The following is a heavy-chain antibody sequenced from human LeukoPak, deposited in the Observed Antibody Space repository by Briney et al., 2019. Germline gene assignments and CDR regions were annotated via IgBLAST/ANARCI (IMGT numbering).Heavy chain of an antibody. CDR3: AREGFFSMTTAWRELFDY. CDR1: GYTFTGYY. D-gene: IGHD1-26*01. J-gene: IGHJ4*02. Sequence: ASVKVSCKASGYTFTGYYMHWVRQAPGQGLKWMGWINPNSGGTNYAQKFQGRVTMTRDTSISTAYMELSRLRSDDTAVYYCAREGFFSMTTAWRELFDYWGQGTLVTVSS. CDR2: INPNSGGT. V-gene: IGHV1-2*02.